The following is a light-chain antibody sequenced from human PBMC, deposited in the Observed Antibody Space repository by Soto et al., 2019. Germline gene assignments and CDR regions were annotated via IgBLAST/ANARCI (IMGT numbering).Light chain of an antibody. CDR3: QQYGSSSWT. J-gene: IGKJ1*01. V-gene: IGKV3-20*01. CDR1: QSVSSSY. Sequence: ELVLTQSLGTLSISPEERATLSCRASQSVSSSYLAWYQQKPGQAPRLLIYGASSRATGIPDRFSGSGSGTDFTLTISRLEPEDFAEDFCQQYGSSSWTFGQGTKV. CDR2: GAS.